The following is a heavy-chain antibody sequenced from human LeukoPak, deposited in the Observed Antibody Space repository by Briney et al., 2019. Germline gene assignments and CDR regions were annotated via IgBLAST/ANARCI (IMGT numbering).Heavy chain of an antibody. CDR3: AREGFYDSSFRHSV. CDR1: GGSINTYY. Sequence: KPSETLSLTCTVSGGSINTYYWSWIRQSPGKALEWIGYIYYSGSTSYNPSLKSRVTISVDTSKNQFSLKLSSVTAADTAVYYCAREGFYDSSFRHSVWSPGTLVTVSS. CDR2: IYYSGST. V-gene: IGHV4-59*12. D-gene: IGHD3-22*01. J-gene: IGHJ4*02.